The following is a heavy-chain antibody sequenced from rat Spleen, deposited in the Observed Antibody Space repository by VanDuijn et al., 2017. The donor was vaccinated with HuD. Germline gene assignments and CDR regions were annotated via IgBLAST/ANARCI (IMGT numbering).Heavy chain of an antibody. D-gene: IGHD1-11*01. CDR3: ARQPTEGFDY. V-gene: IGHV5-25*01. CDR1: GFTFSNYG. Sequence: EVQLVKSGGGLVQPGTSMKLSCAASGFTFSNYGMAWVRQTPTKGLEWVASISTGGSTYYRDSVKGRFTISRDNAKSTLYLQMDSLRSEDTATYYCARQPTEGFDYWGQGVMVTVSS. J-gene: IGHJ2*01. CDR2: ISTGGST.